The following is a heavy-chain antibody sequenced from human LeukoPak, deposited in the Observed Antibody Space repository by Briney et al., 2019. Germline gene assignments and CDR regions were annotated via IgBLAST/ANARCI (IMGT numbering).Heavy chain of an antibody. CDR1: GFTFSTYG. Sequence: GGSLRLSCAASGFTFSTYGMHWVRQAPGKGLEWVAVTSSDGSNKHYADSVKGRFTISRDNSKNTLYLQMNSLRVEDTAVYYCARDQSPACSGGSCPRGYWGQGTLVTVSS. D-gene: IGHD2-15*01. V-gene: IGHV3-30*03. CDR2: TSSDGSNK. CDR3: ARDQSPACSGGSCPRGY. J-gene: IGHJ4*02.